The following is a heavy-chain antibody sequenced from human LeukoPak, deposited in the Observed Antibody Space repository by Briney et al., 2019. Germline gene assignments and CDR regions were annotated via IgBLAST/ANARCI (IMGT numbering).Heavy chain of an antibody. Sequence: GGSLRLPCEASGFTFGSFAMYWVRQAPGKGLDWIAGIFGSGGSPHYADSVKGRFTISRDNSKNTVYLQINSLRAEDTAVYYCGKTTAGYSSGQKPAWPVDYWGQGTLVTVSS. CDR3: GKTTAGYSSGQKPAWPVDY. D-gene: IGHD5-18*01. CDR1: GFTFGSFA. CDR2: IFGSGGSP. J-gene: IGHJ4*02. V-gene: IGHV3-23*01.